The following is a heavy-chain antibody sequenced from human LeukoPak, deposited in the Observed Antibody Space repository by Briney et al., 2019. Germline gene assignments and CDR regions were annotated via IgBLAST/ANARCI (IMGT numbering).Heavy chain of an antibody. V-gene: IGHV1-3*01. CDR3: ARGPPRLNWFDP. Sequence: GASVKVSCKASGYTFTSYAMHWVRQAPGQRLEWMGWINAGNGNTKYSQKFQGRVTITRDTSASTAYMELSSLRSEDTAIYYCARGPPRLNWFDPWGQGTLVTVSS. D-gene: IGHD6-25*01. CDR2: INAGNGNT. CDR1: GYTFTSYA. J-gene: IGHJ5*02.